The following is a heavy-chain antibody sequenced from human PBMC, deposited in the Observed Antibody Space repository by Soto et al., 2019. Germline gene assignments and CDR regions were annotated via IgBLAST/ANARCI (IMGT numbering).Heavy chain of an antibody. CDR2: FYWDDDK. D-gene: IGHD6-6*01. CDR1: GFSLSTSGVG. J-gene: IGHJ4*02. V-gene: IGHV2-5*02. CDR3: APRMYSSSSREALDFDY. Sequence: QITLKESGPTLVKPTQTLTLTFTFSGFSLSTSGVGVGWIRQPPGKALEWLAPFYWDDDKRYSPSLKSRLTITKDTAINQVVLTMTNMDPVDTATYYCAPRMYSSSSREALDFDYWGQGTLVTVSS.